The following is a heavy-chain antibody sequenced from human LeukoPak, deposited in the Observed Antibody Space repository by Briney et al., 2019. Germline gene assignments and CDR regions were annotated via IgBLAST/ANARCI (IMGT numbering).Heavy chain of an antibody. J-gene: IGHJ4*02. V-gene: IGHV4-39*07. Sequence: SETLSLTCTVSGGSISSSSYYWGWIRQPPGKGLEWIGSIYYSGSTYYNPSLKSRVTISVDTSKNQFSLKLSSVTAADTAVYYCASIRGDTMTTVTGGFDYWGQGTLVTVSS. D-gene: IGHD4-11*01. CDR3: ASIRGDTMTTVTGGFDY. CDR2: IYYSGST. CDR1: GGSISSSSYY.